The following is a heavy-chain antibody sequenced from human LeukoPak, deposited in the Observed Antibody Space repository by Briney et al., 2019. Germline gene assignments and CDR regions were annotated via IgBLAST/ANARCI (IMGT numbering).Heavy chain of an antibody. CDR1: GGYFSGYY. Sequence: SETLSLTCAVYGGYFSGYYWSWIRQPPGKGLEWIGEINHSGSTNYNPSLKSRVTISVDTSKNQFPLKLSSVTAADTAVYYCARAGDAGGTFDYWGQGTLVTVSS. CDR3: ARAGDAGGTFDY. D-gene: IGHD3-16*01. J-gene: IGHJ4*02. CDR2: INHSGST. V-gene: IGHV4-34*01.